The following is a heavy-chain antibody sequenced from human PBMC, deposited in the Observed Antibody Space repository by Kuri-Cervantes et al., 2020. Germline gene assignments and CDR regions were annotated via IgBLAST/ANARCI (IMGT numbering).Heavy chain of an antibody. Sequence: GESLKTSCAASGFNFSGSAIHWVRQASGKGLEWVGRIRSKAHNYATAYAASVEGRFTISRDDSKNTAYLQMNSLKTEDTAVYYCSRLEDGLDIWGQGTMVTVSS. V-gene: IGHV3-73*01. D-gene: IGHD1-1*01. CDR2: IRSKAHNYAT. J-gene: IGHJ3*02. CDR3: SRLEDGLDI. CDR1: GFNFSGSA.